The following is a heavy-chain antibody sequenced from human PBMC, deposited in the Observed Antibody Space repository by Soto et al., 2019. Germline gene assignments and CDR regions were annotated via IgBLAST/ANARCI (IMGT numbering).Heavy chain of an antibody. CDR1: GGSVTSGTYY. J-gene: IGHJ4*02. Sequence: SATLSLTCTVSGGSVTSGTYYWSWIRQPPGKGLEWIGNVYFSGITNYNSSLKSRLTISLDTSKNQFSLRLTSVTAADTAVYYCARENFGTSSFEDWGKGLVVTVS. V-gene: IGHV4-61*01. CDR3: ARENFGTSSFED. CDR2: VYFSGIT. D-gene: IGHD3-3*01.